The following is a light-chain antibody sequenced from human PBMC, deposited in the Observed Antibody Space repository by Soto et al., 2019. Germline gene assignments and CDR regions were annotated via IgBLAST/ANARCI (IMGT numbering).Light chain of an antibody. J-gene: IGKJ3*01. V-gene: IGKV3-11*01. CDR3: QQRSNLL. CDR2: DAS. CDR1: QSVGNY. Sequence: EKVLTQSPATLSLSPGDRATLSCRASQSVGNYVAWYQQKPGQAPRLLIYDASNRATGIPAMFSGSGSGTAFTLTISSLEAEDFPICYCQQRSNLLFGPGTKVHIK.